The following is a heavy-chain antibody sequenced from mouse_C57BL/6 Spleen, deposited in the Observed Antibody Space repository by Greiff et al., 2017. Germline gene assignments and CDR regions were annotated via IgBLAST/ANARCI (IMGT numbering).Heavy chain of an antibody. V-gene: IGHV1-50*01. D-gene: IGHD2-2*01. CDR3: ARWLPFYYAMDY. CDR2: IDPSDSYT. J-gene: IGHJ4*01. Sequence: VQLQQPGAELVKPGASVKLSCKASGYTFTSYWMQWVKQRPGQGLEWIGEIDPSDSYTNYNQKFKGKATLTVDTSSSTAYMQLSSLTSEDSAVYYCARWLPFYYAMDYWGQGTSVTVSS. CDR1: GYTFTSYW.